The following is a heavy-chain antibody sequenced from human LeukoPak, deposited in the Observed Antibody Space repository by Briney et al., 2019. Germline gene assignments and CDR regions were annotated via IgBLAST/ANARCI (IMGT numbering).Heavy chain of an antibody. J-gene: IGHJ6*03. D-gene: IGHD3-3*01. CDR1: GYTFTSYD. CDR2: MNPNSGNT. Sequence: ASVKVSCKASGYTFTSYDINWVRQATGQGLEWMGWMNPNSGNTGYAQKFQGRVTMTRNTSISTAYMELSSLRSKDTAVYYCARGRKGSTIFGVVITELYYYYMDVWGKGTTVTVSS. V-gene: IGHV1-8*01. CDR3: ARGRKGSTIFGVVITELYYYYMDV.